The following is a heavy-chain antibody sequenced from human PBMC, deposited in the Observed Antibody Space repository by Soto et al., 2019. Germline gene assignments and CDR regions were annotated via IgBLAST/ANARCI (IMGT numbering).Heavy chain of an antibody. Sequence: QVQLVESGGGVVQPGRSLRLSCAASGFTFSSYGMHWVRQAPGKGLEWVAVIWYDGSNKYYADSVKGRFTISRDNSKNTRYLQMNSLRADDTAVYYCARDRYSSAWYDLEYWGQGTLVTVSS. V-gene: IGHV3-33*01. D-gene: IGHD6-19*01. CDR2: IWYDGSNK. CDR1: GFTFSSYG. J-gene: IGHJ4*02. CDR3: ARDRYSSAWYDLEY.